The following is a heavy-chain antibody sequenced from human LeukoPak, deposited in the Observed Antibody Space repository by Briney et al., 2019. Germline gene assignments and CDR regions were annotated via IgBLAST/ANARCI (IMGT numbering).Heavy chain of an antibody. V-gene: IGHV4-34*01. CDR3: ARGRGYCSSTSCYPHYYGMDV. J-gene: IGHJ6*04. Sequence: SETLSLTCAVYGGSFSGYYWSWIRQPPGKGLEWIGEINHSGSTNYNPSLKSRVTISVDTSRNQFSLKLSSVTAADTAVYYCARGRGYCSSTSCYPHYYGMDVWGKGTTVTVSS. CDR1: GGSFSGYY. D-gene: IGHD2-2*01. CDR2: INHSGST.